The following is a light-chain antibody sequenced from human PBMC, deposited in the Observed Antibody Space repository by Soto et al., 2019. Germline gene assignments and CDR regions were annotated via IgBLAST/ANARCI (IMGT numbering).Light chain of an antibody. CDR1: QDIRKY. V-gene: IGKV1-33*01. J-gene: IGKJ2*01. CDR2: DAS. Sequence: IQMTQSPSLLSASVGERVTITCQATQDIRKYLNWYQQTPGKAPKLLIYDASSLETGVPPRFSGSGSGTYFTFTISSLQPEDLATYYCQQSDDLPYAFGQGTKLEIK. CDR3: QQSDDLPYA.